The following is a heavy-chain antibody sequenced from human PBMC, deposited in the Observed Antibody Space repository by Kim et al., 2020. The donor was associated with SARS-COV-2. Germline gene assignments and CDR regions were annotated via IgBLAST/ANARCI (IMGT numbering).Heavy chain of an antibody. CDR3: AKHVAVASDY. CDR1: GFTFSSYG. V-gene: IGHV3-30*18. Sequence: GGSLRLSCAASGFTFSSYGMHWVRQAPGKGLEWVAVISYDGSNKYYADSVKGRFTISRDNSKNTLYLQMNSLRAEDTAVYYCAKHVAVASDYWGQGTLVTVSS. J-gene: IGHJ4*02. D-gene: IGHD6-19*01. CDR2: ISYDGSNK.